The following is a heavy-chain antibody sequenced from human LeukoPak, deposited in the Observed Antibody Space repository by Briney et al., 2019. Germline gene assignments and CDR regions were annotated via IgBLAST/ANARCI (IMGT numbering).Heavy chain of an antibody. CDR3: AKPPREGYCSSTSCGPPNYYYYGMDV. Sequence: GGSLRLSCAASGFTFSDYYMSWIRQAPGKGLEWVSYISSSGSTIYYADSVKGRFTISRDNAKNSLYLQMNSLRAEDTAVYYCAKPPREGYCSSTSCGPPNYYYYGMDVWGQGTTVTVSS. CDR2: ISSSGSTI. J-gene: IGHJ6*02. D-gene: IGHD2-2*01. CDR1: GFTFSDYY. V-gene: IGHV3-11*01.